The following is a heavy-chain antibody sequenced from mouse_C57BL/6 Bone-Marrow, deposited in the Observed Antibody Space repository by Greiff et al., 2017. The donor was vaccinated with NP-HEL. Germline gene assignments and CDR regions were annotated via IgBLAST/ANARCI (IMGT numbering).Heavy chain of an antibody. Sequence: VQLQQSGAELVKPGASVKISCKASGYTFTDYYIHWVKQRPGQGLEWIGKIGPGSGSTYYNEKFTGKATLTADKSSSTAYMPLSRLTSEDSAVDFCARGGFITPNGWGQGTTLTVSS. CDR3: ARGGFITPNG. CDR2: IGPGSGST. V-gene: IGHV1-77*01. CDR1: GYTFTDYY. J-gene: IGHJ2*01. D-gene: IGHD1-1*01.